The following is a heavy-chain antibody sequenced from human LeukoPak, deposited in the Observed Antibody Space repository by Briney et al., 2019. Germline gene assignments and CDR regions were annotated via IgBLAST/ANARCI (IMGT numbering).Heavy chain of an antibody. Sequence: PGGSLRLSCAASGFIFSNYGMNWARQAPGKGLEWVAAISASGSATSYADSVRGRFTISRDNSKSTTYLQMNSLRAEDTAVFYCAKSCGGDCYGAYDYWGQGTLVTVSS. CDR1: GFIFSNYG. D-gene: IGHD2-21*02. CDR3: AKSCGGDCYGAYDY. V-gene: IGHV3-23*01. CDR2: ISASGSAT. J-gene: IGHJ4*02.